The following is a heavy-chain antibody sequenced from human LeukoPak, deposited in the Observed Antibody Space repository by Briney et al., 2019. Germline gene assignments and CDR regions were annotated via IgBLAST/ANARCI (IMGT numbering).Heavy chain of an antibody. CDR1: GGSISSGGYS. J-gene: IGHJ5*02. CDR2: IYYSGST. CDR3: ARSRAFNSGAFDP. Sequence: SQTLSLTCAVSGGSISSGGYSWSWIRQPPGKGLEWIGYIYYSGSTNYNPSLKSRVTISVDTSKNQFSLRLNSVTAADTAVYYCARSRAFNSGAFDPWGQGSLVTVSS. D-gene: IGHD1-26*01. V-gene: IGHV4-61*08.